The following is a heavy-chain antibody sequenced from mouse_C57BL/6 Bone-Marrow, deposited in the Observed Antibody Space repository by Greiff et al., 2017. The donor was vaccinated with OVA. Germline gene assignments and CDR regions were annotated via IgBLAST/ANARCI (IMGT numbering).Heavy chain of an antibody. CDR2: IYPRSGNT. CDR1: GYTFTSYG. CDR3: ARGEMFAY. V-gene: IGHV1-81*01. Sequence: VQLQQSGAELARPGASVKLSCKASGYTFTSYGISWVKQRTGKGLEWIGEIYPRSGNTYYNEKFKGKATLTADKSSSTAYMELRSLTSEDSAVYFCARGEMFAYWGQGTLVTVSS. J-gene: IGHJ3*01.